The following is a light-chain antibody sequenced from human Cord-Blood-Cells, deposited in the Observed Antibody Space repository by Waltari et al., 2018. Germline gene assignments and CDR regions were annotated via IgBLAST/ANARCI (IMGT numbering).Light chain of an antibody. Sequence: QSALTQPASVSGSPGQSITIHCTGTSSDVGGYNYVSWYQQHPGKAPKLMIYDVRNRPSGVSKIISGFKSGNTSALTTAGLQAEDEADYYCSSYTSSSTLVFGGGTKRTV. V-gene: IGLV2-14*01. J-gene: IGLJ2*01. CDR1: SSDVGGYNY. CDR2: DVR. CDR3: SSYTSSSTLV.